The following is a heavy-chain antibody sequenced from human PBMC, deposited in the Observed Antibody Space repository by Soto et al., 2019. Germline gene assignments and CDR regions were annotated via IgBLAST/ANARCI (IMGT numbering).Heavy chain of an antibody. V-gene: IGHV1-2*02. Sequence: QVQLVQSGAEVKQPGASVKVSCKASGYTFSVYHLHWVRQAPGQGLEWMGWVYPSSGGTSYAQRFEGRVTMTRDTSINTAYMELIRLTCDDTAVYYCGKELQRGLDVWGQGTTVIVSS. CDR3: GKELQRGLDV. J-gene: IGHJ6*02. CDR1: GYTFSVYH. CDR2: VYPSSGGT. D-gene: IGHD1-7*01.